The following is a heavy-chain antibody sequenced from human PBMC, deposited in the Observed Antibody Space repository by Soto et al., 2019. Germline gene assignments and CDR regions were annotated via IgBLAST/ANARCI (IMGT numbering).Heavy chain of an antibody. J-gene: IGHJ6*02. CDR3: ARDNWGSGPLLGMDV. CDR2: IYHSGST. CDR1: GGSISSSNW. Sequence: QVQLQESGPGLVKPTGTLSLTCAVSGGSISSSNWWSWVRQPPGKGLEWIGEIYHSGSTNYNPSLTSRVTISVDKSKHQFSLKLSSVTAADTAVYYCARDNWGSGPLLGMDVWGQGTTVTVSS. D-gene: IGHD3-10*01. V-gene: IGHV4-4*02.